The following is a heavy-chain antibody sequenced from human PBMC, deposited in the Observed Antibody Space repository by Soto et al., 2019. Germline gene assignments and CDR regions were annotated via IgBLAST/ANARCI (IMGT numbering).Heavy chain of an antibody. V-gene: IGHV3-23*01. CDR2: ISGSGGST. CDR1: GFTFSSYA. J-gene: IGHJ5*02. D-gene: IGHD2-2*01. CDR3: AKTLHCSSTSCSRSWFDP. Sequence: GGSLRLSCAASGFTFSSYAMSWVRQAPGKGLEWVSAISGSGGSTYYADSVKGRFTISRDNSKNTLYLQMNSLRAEDTAVYYCAKTLHCSSTSCSRSWFDPWGQGTLVTVSS.